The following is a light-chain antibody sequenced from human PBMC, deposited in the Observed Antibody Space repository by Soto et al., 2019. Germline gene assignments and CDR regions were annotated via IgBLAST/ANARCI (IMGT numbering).Light chain of an antibody. J-gene: IGLJ2*01. CDR2: EVS. Sequence: QSVLTQSPSVSAAPGQKVTISCSGSSSNIGNNYVSWYQQLPGTAPKLLIYEVSKRPSGVPDRFSGSKSGNTASLTVSGLQAEDEADYYCSSYAGSNILFGGGTKLTVL. CDR1: SSNIGNNY. V-gene: IGLV2-8*01. CDR3: SSYAGSNIL.